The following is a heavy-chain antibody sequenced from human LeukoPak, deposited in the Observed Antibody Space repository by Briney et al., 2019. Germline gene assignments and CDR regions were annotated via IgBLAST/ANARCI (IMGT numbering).Heavy chain of an antibody. V-gene: IGHV3-64*02. CDR2: INKNGGST. CDR3: VRTDYYDSSGYYDDFDY. D-gene: IGHD3-22*01. Sequence: GGSLRLSCAASGFTFSSYAMHWVRQAPGKGLEYVSGINKNGGSTYYADSVKGRFTISRDNSNNTLYLQMGFVRAEDMAVYYCVRTDYYDSSGYYDDFDYWGQGTLVTVSS. CDR1: GFTFSSYA. J-gene: IGHJ4*02.